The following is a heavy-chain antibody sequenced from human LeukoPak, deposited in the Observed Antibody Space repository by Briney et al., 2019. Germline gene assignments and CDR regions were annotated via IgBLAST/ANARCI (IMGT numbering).Heavy chain of an antibody. V-gene: IGHV5-51*01. Sequence: GESLKISCQTSGYKFTTHWIGWVRQGPGKGLEWMAMIYPDDSDIRYSPSFQGQVTVSADKSINTAYLEWSSLKASDTAIYYCTRREGYCTDTGCYAENWFDPWGQGSLVTVSS. CDR3: TRREGYCTDTGCYAENWFDP. CDR1: GYKFTTHW. J-gene: IGHJ5*02. CDR2: IYPDDSDI. D-gene: IGHD2-2*01.